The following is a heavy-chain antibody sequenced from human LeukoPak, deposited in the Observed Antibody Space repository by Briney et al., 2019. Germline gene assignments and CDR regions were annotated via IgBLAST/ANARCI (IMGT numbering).Heavy chain of an antibody. D-gene: IGHD6-19*01. V-gene: IGHV4-59*01. CDR1: GGSISSYY. CDR2: IYYTGST. J-gene: IGHJ4*02. Sequence: PSETLSLTCTVSGGSISSYYWNWIRQPPGKGLEWIGNIYYTGSTSYNPSLESRVTISVDTSKNQFSLKVNSVTAADTAVYYCARGRGSSGWTDYWGQGTLVTVSS. CDR3: ARGRGSSGWTDY.